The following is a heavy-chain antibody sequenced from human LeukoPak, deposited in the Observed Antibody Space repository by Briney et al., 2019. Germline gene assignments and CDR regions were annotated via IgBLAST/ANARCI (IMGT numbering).Heavy chain of an antibody. CDR1: GGSISSGGYY. CDR2: IYYSGST. D-gene: IGHD2-2*01. Sequence: KPSQTLSLTCTVSGGSISSGGYYWSWIRQHPGKGLEWIGYIYYSGSTYYNPSLKSRVTISVDTSKNQFSLKLSSVTAADTAVYYCARRGGNIVVVRSGGFDYWGQGTLVTVSS. J-gene: IGHJ4*02. V-gene: IGHV4-31*03. CDR3: ARRGGNIVVVRSGGFDY.